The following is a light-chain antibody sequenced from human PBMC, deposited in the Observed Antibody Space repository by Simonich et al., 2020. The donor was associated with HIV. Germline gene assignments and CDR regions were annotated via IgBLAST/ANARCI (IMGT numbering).Light chain of an antibody. V-gene: IGKV3-15*01. J-gene: IGKJ1*01. CDR3: QQRSNWPPWT. Sequence: EIIMTQSPATLAVSPGERATLSSRASQSISNNLAWYQQKPGQAPRLLIYGASTRATGIPARFSGSGSGTEFTLTISSKQSEDFAIYYCQQRSNWPPWTFGQGTKVEIK. CDR2: GAS. CDR1: QSISNN.